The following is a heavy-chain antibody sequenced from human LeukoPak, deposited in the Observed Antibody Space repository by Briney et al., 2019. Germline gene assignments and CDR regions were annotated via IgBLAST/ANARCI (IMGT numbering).Heavy chain of an antibody. Sequence: PGGPLTLPCAASGFTFSDYYMSWIPQAPGKGLEWVSYISSSGSTIYYADSVKGRFTISRDNAKNSLYLQMNSLRAEDTAVYYCARDKSWELLLDYWGQGTLVTVSS. CDR1: GFTFSDYY. CDR2: ISSSGSTI. J-gene: IGHJ4*02. CDR3: ARDKSWELLLDY. V-gene: IGHV3-11*01. D-gene: IGHD1-26*01.